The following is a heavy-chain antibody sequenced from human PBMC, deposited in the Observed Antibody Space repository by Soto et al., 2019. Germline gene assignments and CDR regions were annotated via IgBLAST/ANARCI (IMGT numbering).Heavy chain of an antibody. Sequence: QVQLQQWGAGLLKPSETLSLPCAVYGGSFSGYYWTWIRQPPGTGLEWIGEINHSGSTNYNPSLNRRVTISVDTSNLQFSLKLPSVTAPDTAVYYCARDKITGLVDYWGQGTLVTVSS. CDR3: ARDKITGLVDY. V-gene: IGHV4-34*01. CDR2: INHSGST. CDR1: GGSFSGYY. D-gene: IGHD2-8*02. J-gene: IGHJ4*02.